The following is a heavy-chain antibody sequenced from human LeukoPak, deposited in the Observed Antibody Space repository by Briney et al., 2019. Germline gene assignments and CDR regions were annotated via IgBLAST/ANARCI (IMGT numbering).Heavy chain of an antibody. CDR1: GFTFSSYW. CDR3: AKDYLDYGGNQDFDY. CDR2: INTDGSST. V-gene: IGHV3-74*01. J-gene: IGHJ4*02. D-gene: IGHD4-23*01. Sequence: SGGSLRLSCAASGFTFSSYWMHWVRQAPGKGLVWVSRINTDGSSTTYADSVKGRFTISRDNSKNTLYLQMNSLRAEDTAVYYCAKDYLDYGGNQDFDYWGQGTLVIVSS.